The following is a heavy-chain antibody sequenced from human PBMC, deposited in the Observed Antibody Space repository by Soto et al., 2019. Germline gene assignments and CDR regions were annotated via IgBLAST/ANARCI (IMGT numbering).Heavy chain of an antibody. Sequence: GGSLRLSCATSGFTFNTYPMTWVRQAPGKGLEWVSSISSTAGRTSSYADSVKGRFAISRDFSDNTVYLQMNNLRVDDTAVYFCAKGVLSFHYGMEVWGQGTTLTVSS. V-gene: IGHV3-23*01. CDR3: AKGVLSFHYGMEV. D-gene: IGHD3-10*01. CDR1: GFTFNTYP. CDR2: ISSTAGRTS. J-gene: IGHJ6*02.